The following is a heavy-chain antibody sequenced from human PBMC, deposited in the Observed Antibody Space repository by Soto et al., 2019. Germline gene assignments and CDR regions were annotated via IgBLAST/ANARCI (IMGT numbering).Heavy chain of an antibody. D-gene: IGHD3-3*01. CDR1: GGTFSSYA. V-gene: IGHV1-69*06. J-gene: IGHJ6*02. CDR3: ARDMNYDFWSGYYSGMDV. CDR2: IIPIFGTA. Sequence: SVKVSCKASGGTFSSYAISWVRQAPGQGLEWMGGIIPIFGTANYAQKFQGRVTITADKSTSTAYMELSSLRSEDTAVYYCARDMNYDFWSGYYSGMDVWGQGTTVTVSS.